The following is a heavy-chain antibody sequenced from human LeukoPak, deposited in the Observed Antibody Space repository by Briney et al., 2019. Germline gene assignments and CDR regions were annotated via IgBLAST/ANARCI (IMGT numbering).Heavy chain of an antibody. CDR2: ISHDGSNK. V-gene: IGHV3-30*03. J-gene: IGHJ3*02. D-gene: IGHD5-24*01. CDR1: GFTFSYYG. Sequence: GRSLRLSCAASGFTFSYYGLHWVRQAPGKGLEWVTLISHDGSNKDYADSVKGRFTISRDNSKNTLYLQMNSPRAEDTAVYYCARVSDGYGDPDAFDIWGQGTMVTVSS. CDR3: ARVSDGYGDPDAFDI.